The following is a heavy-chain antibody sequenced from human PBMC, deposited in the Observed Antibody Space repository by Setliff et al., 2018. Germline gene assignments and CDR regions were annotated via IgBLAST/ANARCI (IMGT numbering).Heavy chain of an antibody. Sequence: QPGGSLRLSCAASTFTLGTYSMHWVRQAPGKGLAWVSRISRDGSSTAYADSVKGRLTISRDNAKNTLFLQMNSLRAEDTAVYYCARGPWKHSAYYYYYYMDVWGKGTTVTVSS. J-gene: IGHJ6*03. D-gene: IGHD1-1*01. CDR1: TFTLGTYS. CDR2: ISRDGSST. CDR3: ARGPWKHSAYYYYYYMDV. V-gene: IGHV3-74*01.